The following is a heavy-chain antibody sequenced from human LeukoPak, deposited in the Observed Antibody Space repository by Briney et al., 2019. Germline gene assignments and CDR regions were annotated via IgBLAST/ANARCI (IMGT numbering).Heavy chain of an antibody. CDR2: ISWSSGSI. V-gene: IGHV3-9*01. D-gene: IGHD3-10*01. CDR3: ARRSGSREFDY. CDR1: GFTFDDYA. J-gene: IGHJ4*02. Sequence: PGGSLRLSCAASGFTFDDYAMHWVWQAPGKGLEWVSGISWSSGSIVYADSVKGRFTISRDNAKNSPYLQMNSLRAEDTAFYYCARRSGSREFDYWGQGTLVTVSS.